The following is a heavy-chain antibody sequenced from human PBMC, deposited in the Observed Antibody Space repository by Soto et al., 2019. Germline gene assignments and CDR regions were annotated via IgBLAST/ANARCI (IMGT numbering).Heavy chain of an antibody. CDR3: ARVRDYGDSFDY. Sequence: SETLSLTCAVYGGSFSGYYWSWIRQPPGKGLEWIGEINHSGSTNYNPSLKSRVTISVDTSKNQFSLKLSSVTAADTAVYYCARVRDYGDSFDYWGQGTLVTVSS. CDR2: INHSGST. V-gene: IGHV4-34*01. D-gene: IGHD4-17*01. CDR1: GGSFSGYY. J-gene: IGHJ4*02.